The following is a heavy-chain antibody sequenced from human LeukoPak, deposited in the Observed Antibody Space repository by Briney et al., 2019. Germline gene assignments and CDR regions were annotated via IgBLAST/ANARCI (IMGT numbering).Heavy chain of an antibody. CDR3: ARLSSSWYWSEDDAFDI. CDR1: GYTFTSYY. V-gene: IGHV1-46*01. Sequence: ASVKVSCKASGYTFTSYYMHWVRQAPGQGLEWMGIINPSGGSTSYAQKFQGRVTMTRDTSTSTVYMELSSLRSEDTAVYYCARLSSSWYWSEDDAFDIWGQGTMVTVSS. J-gene: IGHJ3*02. D-gene: IGHD6-13*01. CDR2: INPSGGST.